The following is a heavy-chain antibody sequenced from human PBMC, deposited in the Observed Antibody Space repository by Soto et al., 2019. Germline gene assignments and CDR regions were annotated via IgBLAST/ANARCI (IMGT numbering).Heavy chain of an antibody. V-gene: IGHV3-66*01. Sequence: GGSLRLSCAASGFTVSSNYMSWVRPAPGKGLEWVSVIYSGGSTYYADSVKGRFTIARDNSKKTLYLQMNSLRAEDKAVYYCATRSGYSYVYDAFDIWGQGTMVTVSS. CDR1: GFTVSSNY. CDR3: ATRSGYSYVYDAFDI. D-gene: IGHD5-18*01. J-gene: IGHJ3*02. CDR2: IYSGGST.